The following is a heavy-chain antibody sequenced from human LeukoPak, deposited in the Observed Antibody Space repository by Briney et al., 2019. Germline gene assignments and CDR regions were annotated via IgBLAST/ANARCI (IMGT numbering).Heavy chain of an antibody. J-gene: IGHJ4*02. CDR2: INRSGST. Sequence: PSETLSLTCAVYGGSFSGYYWSWIRQPPGKGLEWIGEINRSGSTNYNPSLKSRVTISVDTSKNQFSLKLSSVTAADTAVYYCARRTTTGTTDYWGQGTLVTVSS. CDR3: ARRTTTGTTDY. V-gene: IGHV4-34*01. CDR1: GGSFSGYY. D-gene: IGHD1-1*01.